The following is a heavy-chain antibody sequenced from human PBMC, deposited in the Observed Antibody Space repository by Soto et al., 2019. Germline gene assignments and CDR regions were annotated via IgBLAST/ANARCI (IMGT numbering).Heavy chain of an antibody. CDR3: ARYFDIAATGTAFDS. CDR2: IYSSGTT. J-gene: IGHJ4*02. CDR1: AGSISGHY. Sequence: SETLSLTCSVSAGSISGHYWSWIRLPAGRRLQWVGRIYSSGTTNYNPSLKSRVRMSVDTSRNRFSLKLDSVTAADTAVYYCARYFDIAATGTAFDSWGRGALVTVS. V-gene: IGHV4-4*07. D-gene: IGHD6-13*01.